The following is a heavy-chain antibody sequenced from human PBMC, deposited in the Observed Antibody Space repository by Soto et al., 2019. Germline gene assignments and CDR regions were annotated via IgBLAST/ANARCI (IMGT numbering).Heavy chain of an antibody. CDR1: CSTFTHYY. J-gene: IGHJ4*02. CDR2: INPASGST. Sequence: QVQLVQSGAEVKKPGASVKLSCRTSCSTFTHYYIHWVRQAPGQGLEWLASINPASGSTNYAQAFQGTVTLTMDTSKTTGYMAVSGLIAEDAAIFDCARDLEAGVYWGQGTLVTVSS. D-gene: IGHD6-25*01. V-gene: IGHV1-46*01. CDR3: ARDLEAGVY.